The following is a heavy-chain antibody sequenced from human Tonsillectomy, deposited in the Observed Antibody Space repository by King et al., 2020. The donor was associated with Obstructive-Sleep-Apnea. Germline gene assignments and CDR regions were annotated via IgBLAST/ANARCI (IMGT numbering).Heavy chain of an antibody. Sequence: PLQESGPGLVKPSETLSLTCTVSGGSISSSSYYWGWIRQPPGKGLEWIGSIYYSGSTYYNPSLKSRVTISVDTSKNQFSLKLSSVTAADTAVYYCAREGGYGDYALSLDYWGQGTLVTVSS. V-gene: IGHV4-39*07. D-gene: IGHD4-17*01. CDR1: GGSISSSSYY. J-gene: IGHJ4*02. CDR3: AREGGYGDYALSLDY. CDR2: IYYSGST.